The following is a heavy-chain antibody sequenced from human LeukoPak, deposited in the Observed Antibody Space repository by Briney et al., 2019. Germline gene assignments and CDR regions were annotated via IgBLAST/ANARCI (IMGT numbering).Heavy chain of an antibody. Sequence: GGSLRLSCAASVFAFITYDMHWVRQTPGKGLEWVAFIQFDGLNKNYADSVKGRFTNSRDNSKEMLYLQLNSVKAEDTAVYYCAQGHSYYYHMHVWGKGTTVTVTS. V-gene: IGHV3-30*02. CDR2: IQFDGLNK. CDR3: AQGHSYYYHMHV. CDR1: VFAFITYD. J-gene: IGHJ6*03.